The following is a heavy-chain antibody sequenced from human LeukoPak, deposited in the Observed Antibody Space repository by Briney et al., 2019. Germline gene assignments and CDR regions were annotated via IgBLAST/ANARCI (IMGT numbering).Heavy chain of an antibody. D-gene: IGHD3-9*01. V-gene: IGHV3-11*04. CDR3: ARGLSYDILTGYYWAY. Sequence: GGSLRLSCAASGFTFSDYYMSWIRQAPGKGLEWVSYISSSGSTIYYADSVKGRFTISRDNAKNSLYLQMNSLRAEDTAVYYCARGLSYDILTGYYWAYWGQGTLVTVSS. CDR1: GFTFSDYY. J-gene: IGHJ4*02. CDR2: ISSSGSTI.